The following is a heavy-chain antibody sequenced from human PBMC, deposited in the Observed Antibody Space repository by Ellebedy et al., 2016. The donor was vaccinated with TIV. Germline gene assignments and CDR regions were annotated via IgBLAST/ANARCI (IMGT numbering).Heavy chain of an antibody. CDR3: AREIGGGGSA. CDR2: IKEDGSTI. CDR1: GFTFSNYW. V-gene: IGHV3-7*01. J-gene: IGHJ5*02. D-gene: IGHD2-15*01. Sequence: GESLKISXVASGFTFSNYWMHWVRQAPGKGLDWVANIKEDGSTIYYVDSVKGRFTISRDNAKNSLYLQMNSLRTEDTAVYYCAREIGGGGSAWGQGTLVTVSS.